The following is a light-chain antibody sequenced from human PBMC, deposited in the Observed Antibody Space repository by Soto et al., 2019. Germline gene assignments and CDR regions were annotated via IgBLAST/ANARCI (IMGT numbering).Light chain of an antibody. CDR3: QQYESYPYT. CDR2: DAS. J-gene: IGKJ2*01. Sequence: DIQMTXSPXXLXASVGDRVTISCRASQSIQTWLAWYQQRPGKAPNLLIFDASDLASGVSSRFSGSGSGAEFTLTISSLQADDFATYYCQQYESYPYTFGRGTRLEIK. CDR1: QSIQTW. V-gene: IGKV1-5*01.